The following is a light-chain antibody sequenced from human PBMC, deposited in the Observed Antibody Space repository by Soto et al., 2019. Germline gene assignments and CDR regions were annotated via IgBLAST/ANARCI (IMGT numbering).Light chain of an antibody. V-gene: IGLV2-8*01. CDR1: SSDVGGHNH. J-gene: IGLJ2*01. Sequence: QSVLTQPPSASGSPGQSVTISFTGSSSDVGGHNHVSWYQQHPGKAPKLMIYEVSKRPSGVPDRFSGSKSVNTASLTVSGLQAEDEADYYCSSYAGSMNLIFGGGTKLTVL. CDR2: EVS. CDR3: SSYAGSMNLI.